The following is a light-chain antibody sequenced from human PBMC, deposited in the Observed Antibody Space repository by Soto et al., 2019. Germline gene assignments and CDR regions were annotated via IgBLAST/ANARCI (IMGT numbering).Light chain of an antibody. V-gene: IGKV3-15*01. J-gene: IGKJ1*01. CDR3: QQYNTWLWK. CDR1: QSINAH. CDR2: GAS. Sequence: EVVMTQSPATLSVSPGERVTLSCRASQSINAHLAWYQQKPGQAPRLLIHGASTRSTGIPARFSGGGFGTEFFLTISSLQSEDFAVDYCQQYNTWLWKFGQEPKVEIQ.